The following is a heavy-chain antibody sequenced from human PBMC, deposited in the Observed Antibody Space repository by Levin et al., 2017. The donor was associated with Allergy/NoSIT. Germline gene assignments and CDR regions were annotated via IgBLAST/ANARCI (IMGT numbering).Heavy chain of an antibody. CDR1: GGSISTYY. CDR2: IYSSGST. J-gene: IGHJ4*02. CDR3: AHLQYTDGWYVDD. D-gene: IGHD6-19*01. Sequence: SETLSLTCTVSGGSISTYYWSWIRQSPGKGLEWIGYIYSSGSTNYNPSLKGRVTISVDMSKNQFSVRLSSVTAADTAVYYCAHLQYTDGWYVDDWGQGTLVTVSS. V-gene: IGHV4-59*03.